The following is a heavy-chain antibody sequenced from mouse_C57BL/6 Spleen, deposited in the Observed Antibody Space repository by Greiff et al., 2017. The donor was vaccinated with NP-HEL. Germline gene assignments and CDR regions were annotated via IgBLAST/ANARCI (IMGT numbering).Heavy chain of an antibody. CDR1: GYTFTSYW. J-gene: IGHJ4*01. CDR2: IYPGSGST. CDR3: ARSYYGNYDYDAMDY. D-gene: IGHD2-10*01. V-gene: IGHV1-55*01. Sequence: VQLQQPGAELVKPGASVKMSCKASGYTFTSYWITWVKQRPGQGLEWIGDIYPGSGSTNYNEKFKSKATLTVDTSSSTAYMQLSSLTSEDSAVYYCARSYYGNYDYDAMDYWGQGTSVTVSS.